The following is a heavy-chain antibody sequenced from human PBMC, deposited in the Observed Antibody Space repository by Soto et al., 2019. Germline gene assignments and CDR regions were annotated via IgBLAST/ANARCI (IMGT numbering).Heavy chain of an antibody. CDR3: AHDYLGTHCGGPVPLGY. D-gene: IGHD4-17*01. CDR1: GFSLSTSGVG. V-gene: IGHV2-5*02. Sequence: QITLKESGPTLVKPTQTLTLTCTFSGFSLSTSGVGVGWIRQPPGKALEWLALIYWDDDKRYSPSLKSRLTITKDTHKNHVVLTMPNMDPVDTATYYRAHDYLGTHCGGPVPLGYWGQGTLVTVSS. J-gene: IGHJ4*02. CDR2: IYWDDDK.